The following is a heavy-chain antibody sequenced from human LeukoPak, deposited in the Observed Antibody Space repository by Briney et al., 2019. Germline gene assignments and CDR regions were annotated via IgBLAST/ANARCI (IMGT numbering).Heavy chain of an antibody. Sequence: SVKVSCKASGGTFSSYAISWVRQAPGQGLEWMGRIIPILGIANYAQKFQGRVTITADKSTSTAYMELSSLRSEDTAVYYCATTLDIVVVPAATFDYWGQGTLVTVSS. V-gene: IGHV1-69*04. J-gene: IGHJ4*02. D-gene: IGHD2-2*01. CDR1: GGTFSSYA. CDR3: ATTLDIVVVPAATFDY. CDR2: IIPILGIA.